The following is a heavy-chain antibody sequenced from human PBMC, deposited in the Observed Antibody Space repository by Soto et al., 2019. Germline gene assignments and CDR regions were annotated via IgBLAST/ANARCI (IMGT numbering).Heavy chain of an antibody. CDR1: GGTFSSYT. D-gene: IGHD2-15*01. J-gene: IGHJ3*02. Sequence: ASVKVSCKASGGTFSSYTISWVRQAPGQGLEWMGRIIPILGIANYEQKFQGRVTITADKSTSTAYMELSSLRSEDTAVYYCARDPQNGYCSGGSCYSDDAFDIWGQGTMVTVSS. V-gene: IGHV1-69*04. CDR3: ARDPQNGYCSGGSCYSDDAFDI. CDR2: IIPILGIA.